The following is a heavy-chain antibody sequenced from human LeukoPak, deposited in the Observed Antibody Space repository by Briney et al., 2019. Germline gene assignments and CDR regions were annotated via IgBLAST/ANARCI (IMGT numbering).Heavy chain of an antibody. Sequence: PGGSLRLSCAASGFTFSSYSMNWVRQAPGKGLEWVTSISSSSSYIYYADSVKGRFTISRDNAKNSLYLQMNSLRAEDTAVYYCARDYGGNSFYYYYMDVWGKGTTVTVSS. J-gene: IGHJ6*03. CDR3: ARDYGGNSFYYYYMDV. CDR2: ISSSSSYI. CDR1: GFTFSSYS. V-gene: IGHV3-21*01. D-gene: IGHD4-23*01.